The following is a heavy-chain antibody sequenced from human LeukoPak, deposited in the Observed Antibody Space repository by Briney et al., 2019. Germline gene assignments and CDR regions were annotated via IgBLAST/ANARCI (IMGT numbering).Heavy chain of an antibody. CDR3: ARAGYSGYDTLGYCSGGSCYFDY. CDR1: GFTFSSYW. D-gene: IGHD2-15*01. J-gene: IGHJ4*02. Sequence: GGSLRLSCAASGFTFSSYWMHWVRQAPGKGLVWVSRINSDGSSTSYADSVKGRFTISRDNAKNTLYLQMNSLRAEDTAVYYCARAGYSGYDTLGYCSGGSCYFDYWGQGTLVIVSS. V-gene: IGHV3-74*01. CDR2: INSDGSST.